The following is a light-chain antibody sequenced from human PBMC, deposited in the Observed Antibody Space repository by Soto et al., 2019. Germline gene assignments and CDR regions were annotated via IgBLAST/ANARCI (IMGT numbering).Light chain of an antibody. Sequence: EMVLTQSQDILCLSPGERASISCIASQSISSSFLAWYQQKPGQAPRLLIYGASSRATGIPDRFSGTGSETDFTLTISRLEPEDFAVYYCQQYDNSPITFGQGTRLEI. V-gene: IGKV3-20*01. CDR2: GAS. J-gene: IGKJ5*01. CDR3: QQYDNSPIT. CDR1: QSISSSF.